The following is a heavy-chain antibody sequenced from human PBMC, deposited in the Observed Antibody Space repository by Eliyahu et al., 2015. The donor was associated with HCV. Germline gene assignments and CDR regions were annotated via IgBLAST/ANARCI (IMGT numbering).Heavy chain of an antibody. D-gene: IGHD6-19*01. CDR2: IHYSGST. Sequence: QVQLQESGPGLVQPSETLSLTCTVSXGSITTYYWSWIRQPPGKGLEWIGYIHYSGSTNYNPSLKSRVTISVDTSKNQFSLKLSSVTAADTAVYYCASGGGGIAVAGTGGWFDPWGQGTLITVSS. J-gene: IGHJ5*02. V-gene: IGHV4-59*12. CDR1: XGSITTYY. CDR3: ASGGGGIAVAGTGGWFDP.